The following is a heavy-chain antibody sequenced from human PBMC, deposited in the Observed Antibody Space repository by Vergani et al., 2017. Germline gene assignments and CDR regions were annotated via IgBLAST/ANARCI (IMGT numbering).Heavy chain of an antibody. D-gene: IGHD3-22*01. Sequence: EVQLVESGGGLVQPGGSLRLSCAASGFTFSSYSMNWVRQAPGKGLEWVSYISSSSSTRYYADSVKGRFTISRDNAKNSLYLQMNSLIDEDTAVYYCARELYDEGAFDIWGQGTMVTVSS. CDR3: ARELYDEGAFDI. J-gene: IGHJ3*02. CDR1: GFTFSSYS. CDR2: ISSSSSTR. V-gene: IGHV3-48*02.